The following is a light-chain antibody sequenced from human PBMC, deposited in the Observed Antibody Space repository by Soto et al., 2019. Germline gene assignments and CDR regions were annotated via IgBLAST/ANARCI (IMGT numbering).Light chain of an antibody. CDR1: QSVSSY. J-gene: IGKJ5*01. CDR3: QQRSNWPPGP. CDR2: DAS. V-gene: IGKV3-11*01. Sequence: EIVLTQSASTLSLSAGERATLSWGASQSVSSYLAWYQHKPVQAPRLLIYDASNRATGIPARFSGSGSGTDFTLTISSLEPEDFAVYYCQQRSNWPPGPFGQGTRLEIK.